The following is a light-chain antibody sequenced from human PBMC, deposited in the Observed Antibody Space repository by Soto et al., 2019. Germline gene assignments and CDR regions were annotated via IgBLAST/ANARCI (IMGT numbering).Light chain of an antibody. Sequence: QAVVTQEPSLTVSPGGTVTLTCGSSTGPVTNGHFPYWFQQKPGQAPRPLIYDTDTKHSWTPARFSGSLLGDKAALTLSGARPEDEDDYYCLLSYTGRLYVFGPGTKLTVL. CDR3: LLSYTGRLYV. J-gene: IGLJ1*01. V-gene: IGLV7-46*01. CDR2: DTD. CDR1: TGPVTNGHF.